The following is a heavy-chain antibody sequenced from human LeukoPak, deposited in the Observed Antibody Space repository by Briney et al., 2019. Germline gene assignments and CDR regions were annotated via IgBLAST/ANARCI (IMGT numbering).Heavy chain of an antibody. Sequence: ASVKVSCKASGYTFIDYYIHWVRQAPGQGLEWMGWINPTSGATNSAQKFHGRVTVTSDTSISTAYMELSGLRSDDTAIYYCARPTNRGSPANAYVYWGQGTLVTVSS. CDR1: GYTFIDYY. CDR3: ARPTNRGSPANAYVY. D-gene: IGHD3-16*01. J-gene: IGHJ4*02. CDR2: INPTSGAT. V-gene: IGHV1-2*02.